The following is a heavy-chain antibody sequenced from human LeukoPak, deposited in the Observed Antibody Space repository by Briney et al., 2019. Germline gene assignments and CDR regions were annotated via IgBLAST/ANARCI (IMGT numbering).Heavy chain of an antibody. J-gene: IGHJ4*02. D-gene: IGHD6-19*01. Sequence: SETLSLTCAVYGGSFSGYYWSWIRQPPGKGLEWIGEINHSGSTNYNPSLKSRVTISVDTSKNQFSLKLSSVTAADTAVYYCARPHGAVARTEDYFDYWGQGTLVTVSS. CDR3: ARPHGAVARTEDYFDY. CDR1: GGSFSGYY. CDR2: INHSGST. V-gene: IGHV4-34*01.